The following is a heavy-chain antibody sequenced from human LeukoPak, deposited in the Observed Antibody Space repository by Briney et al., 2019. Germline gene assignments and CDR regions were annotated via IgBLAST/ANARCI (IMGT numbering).Heavy chain of an antibody. CDR2: ISNNGGST. J-gene: IGHJ4*02. D-gene: IGHD1-26*01. CDR1: GFTFRSYG. CDR3: VKDSFPQYSGSYFDH. V-gene: IGHV3-64D*09. Sequence: SGGSLRLSCSGFGFTFRSYGMHWVRLGPGKRLEFVSTISNNGGSTYYAGSVKGRFTISRDNSKNTLYLQMSSLRPEDTAVYCCVKDSFPQYSGSYFDHWGQGTLVTVSS.